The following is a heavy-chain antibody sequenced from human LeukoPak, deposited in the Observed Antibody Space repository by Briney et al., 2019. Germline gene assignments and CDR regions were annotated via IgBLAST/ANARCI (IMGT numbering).Heavy chain of an antibody. J-gene: IGHJ5*02. D-gene: IGHD6-13*01. CDR2: IIPIFGTA. CDR3: ARARGSAAADWFDP. Sequence: SVKVSCKASGGTFSSYAISWVRQAPEQGLEWMGRIIPIFGTANYAQKFQGRVTITTDESTSTAYMELSSLRSEDTAVYYCARARGSAAADWFDPWGQGTLVTVSS. V-gene: IGHV1-69*05. CDR1: GGTFSSYA.